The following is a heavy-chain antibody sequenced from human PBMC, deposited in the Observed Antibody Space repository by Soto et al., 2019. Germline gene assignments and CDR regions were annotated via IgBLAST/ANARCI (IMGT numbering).Heavy chain of an antibody. CDR3: ARGVPFGELLPDYYGMDV. V-gene: IGHV1-69*13. CDR2: IIPIFGTA. J-gene: IGHJ6*02. CDR1: GGTFSSYA. Sequence: PVKVSCKASGGTFSSYAISSVRQAPGQGLEWMGGIIPIFGTANYAQKFQGRVTITADESTSTAYMELSSLRSEDTAVYYCARGVPFGELLPDYYGMDVWGQGTTVTVSS. D-gene: IGHD3-10*01.